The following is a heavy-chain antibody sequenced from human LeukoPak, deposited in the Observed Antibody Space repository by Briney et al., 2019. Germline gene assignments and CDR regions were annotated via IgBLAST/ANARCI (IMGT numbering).Heavy chain of an antibody. Sequence: YPSETLSLTCTVSGGSISSSSYYWGWIRQPPGKGLEWIGSIYYSGSTYYNPSLKSRVTISVDTSKNQFSLRLSSVTAADTAVYYCARVTGYMIEDYFDYWGQGTLVTVSS. V-gene: IGHV4-39*07. J-gene: IGHJ4*02. D-gene: IGHD3-22*01. CDR2: IYYSGST. CDR3: ARVTGYMIEDYFDY. CDR1: GGSISSSSYY.